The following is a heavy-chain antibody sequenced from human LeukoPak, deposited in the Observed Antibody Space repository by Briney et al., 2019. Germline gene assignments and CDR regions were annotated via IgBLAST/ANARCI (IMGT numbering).Heavy chain of an antibody. CDR2: ISSSSSTM. J-gene: IGHJ4*02. D-gene: IGHD3-3*01. CDR1: RFTFSRYS. V-gene: IGHV3-48*01. Sequence: GGSLRLSCAASRFTFSRYSMNWVRQAPGKGLEWVSYISSSSSTMYYADSVKGRFTISRDNSKNTLYLQMNSLRAEDTAVYYCAKVTYYDFWSGYYVSFDYWGQGTLVTVSS. CDR3: AKVTYYDFWSGYYVSFDY.